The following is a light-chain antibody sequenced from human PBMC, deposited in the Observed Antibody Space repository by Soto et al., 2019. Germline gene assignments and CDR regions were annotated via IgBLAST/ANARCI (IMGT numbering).Light chain of an antibody. J-gene: IGKJ1*01. CDR3: QQYNNWPRT. CDR2: KAS. V-gene: IGKV1-5*03. Sequence: DIPMTQSPSTLSASLEDRVTITCRASQSVSSWLAWFQQKPGKAPKLLIYKASSLQSGVSSRFSGGGSGTEFTLTINSLQSEDFAVYYCQQYNNWPRTFGQGTKVDIK. CDR1: QSVSSW.